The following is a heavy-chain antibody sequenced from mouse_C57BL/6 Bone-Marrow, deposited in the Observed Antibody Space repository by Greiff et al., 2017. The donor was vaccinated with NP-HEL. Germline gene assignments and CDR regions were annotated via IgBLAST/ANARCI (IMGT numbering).Heavy chain of an antibody. Sequence: EVQGVESGEGLVKPGGSLKLSCAASGFTFSSYAMSWVRQTPEKRLEWVAYISSGGDYIYYADTVKGRFTISRDNARNTLYLQMSSLKSEDTAMYYCTRDTHYYGSSYWYFDVWGTGTTVTVSS. CDR1: GFTFSSYA. CDR2: ISSGGDYI. J-gene: IGHJ1*03. CDR3: TRDTHYYGSSYWYFDV. V-gene: IGHV5-9-1*02. D-gene: IGHD1-1*01.